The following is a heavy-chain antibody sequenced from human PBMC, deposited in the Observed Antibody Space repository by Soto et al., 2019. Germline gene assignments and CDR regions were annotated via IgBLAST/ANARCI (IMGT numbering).Heavy chain of an antibody. V-gene: IGHV3-74*01. CDR3: ARTDRRIVADTRGYFDY. Sequence: PGGSLRLSCGASGFTFSSYWMHWVRQAPGKGLVWVSRINSDGSSTSYADSVKGRFTISRDNAKNTLYLQMNSLRAEDTAVYYCARTDRRIVADTRGYFDYWGQVTLVTVPS. CDR2: INSDGSST. CDR1: GFTFSSYW. D-gene: IGHD2-15*01. J-gene: IGHJ4*02.